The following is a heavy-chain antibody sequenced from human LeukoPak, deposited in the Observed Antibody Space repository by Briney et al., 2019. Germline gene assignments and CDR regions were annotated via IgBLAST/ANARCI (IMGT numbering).Heavy chain of an antibody. Sequence: KTSETLSLTCAVDGASFGGYYWSWIRQPPGKGLEWIGEINHSGSTNYNPSLKSRVTISVDTSKNQFSLKLSSVTAADTAVYYCARSVVVVAAYDYWGQGTLVTVSS. CDR1: GASFGGYY. V-gene: IGHV4-34*01. J-gene: IGHJ4*02. CDR2: INHSGST. D-gene: IGHD2-15*01. CDR3: ARSVVVVAAYDY.